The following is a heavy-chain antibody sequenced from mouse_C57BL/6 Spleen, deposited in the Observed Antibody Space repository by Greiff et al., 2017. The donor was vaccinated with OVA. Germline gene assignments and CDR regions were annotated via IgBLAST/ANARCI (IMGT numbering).Heavy chain of an antibody. J-gene: IGHJ3*01. CDR2: ISDGGSYT. CDR1: GFTFSSYA. CDR3: ARPLYGNYGAWFAY. Sequence: EVQVVESGGGLVKPGGSLKLSCAASGFTFSSYAMSWVRQTPEKRLEWVATISDGGSYTYYPDNVKGRFTFSRDNATNTLYLQLSHLKSEDTAMYYGARPLYGNYGAWFAYWGQGTLVTVSA. D-gene: IGHD2-1*01. V-gene: IGHV5-4*01.